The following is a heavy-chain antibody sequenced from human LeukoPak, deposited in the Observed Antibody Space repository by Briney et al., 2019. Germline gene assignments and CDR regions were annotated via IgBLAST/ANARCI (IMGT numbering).Heavy chain of an antibody. J-gene: IGHJ4*02. CDR3: ARGTITTVTDS. CDR2: IYLRGNT. V-gene: IGHV4-4*02. Sequence: SETLSLTCAISGGSISSSNWWTWVRQPPGKGLAWVGEIYLRGNTNYNPSLESRATISVDESKIQLSLRLESVTAADTAVYYCARGTITTVTDSWGPGTLVTVSS. D-gene: IGHD4-17*01. CDR1: GGSISSSNW.